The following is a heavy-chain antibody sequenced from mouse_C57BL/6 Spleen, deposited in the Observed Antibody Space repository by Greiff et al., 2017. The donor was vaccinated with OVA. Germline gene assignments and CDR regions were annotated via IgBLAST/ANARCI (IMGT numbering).Heavy chain of an antibody. J-gene: IGHJ3*01. CDR1: GYTFTSYW. D-gene: IGHD2-4*01. CDR2: IDPSDSYT. CDR3: ERKDDYDWFAY. Sequence: QVQLQQPGAELVMPGASVKLSCKASGYTFTSYWMHWVKQRPGQGLEWIGEIDPSDSYTNYNQKFKGKSTLTVDKSSSTAYMQLSSLTSEDSAVYYGERKDDYDWFAYWGQGTLVTVSA. V-gene: IGHV1-69*01.